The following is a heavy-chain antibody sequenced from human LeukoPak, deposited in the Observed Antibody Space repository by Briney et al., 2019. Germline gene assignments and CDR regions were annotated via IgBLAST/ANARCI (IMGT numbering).Heavy chain of an antibody. CDR3: ARKISYISVFDY. CDR1: GGSISSYY. D-gene: IGHD2-15*01. CDR2: ISDSGST. Sequence: SETLCLTCTVSGGSISSYYWSWIRQPPGQGLEWIGYISDSGSTNYNPFLKSRITISVDTSGNQLSLKLSSVTAADTAVYYCARKISYISVFDYWGQGTLVTVSS. J-gene: IGHJ4*02. V-gene: IGHV4-59*01.